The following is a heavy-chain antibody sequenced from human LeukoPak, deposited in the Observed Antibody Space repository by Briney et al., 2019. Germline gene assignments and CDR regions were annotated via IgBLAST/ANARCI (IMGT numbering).Heavy chain of an antibody. CDR3: ARAPSLGRFRSGYPHHYYYYMDV. D-gene: IGHD3-3*01. Sequence: GGSLRLSCAASGFTFSSYSMNWVRQAPGKGLEWVSSISSSSSYIYYADSVKGRFTISRDNAKNSLYLQMNSLRAEDTAVYYCARAPSLGRFRSGYPHHYYYYMDVWGKGTTVTVSS. J-gene: IGHJ6*03. CDR2: ISSSSSYI. V-gene: IGHV3-21*01. CDR1: GFTFSSYS.